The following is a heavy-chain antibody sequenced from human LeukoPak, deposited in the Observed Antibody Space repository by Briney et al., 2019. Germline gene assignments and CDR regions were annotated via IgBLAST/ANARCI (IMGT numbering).Heavy chain of an antibody. CDR2: IYYSGST. CDR1: GGSISSSSYY. CDR3: ARYVWDWNFDY. J-gene: IGHJ4*02. D-gene: IGHD3-16*01. V-gene: IGHV4-39*01. Sequence: SETLSLTCTVSGGSISSSSYYWGWIRQPPGKGLEWIGSIYYSGSTYYNPSLKSRVTISVDTSKNQFSLKLSSVTAADTAVYYCARYVWDWNFDYWGQGTLVTVSS.